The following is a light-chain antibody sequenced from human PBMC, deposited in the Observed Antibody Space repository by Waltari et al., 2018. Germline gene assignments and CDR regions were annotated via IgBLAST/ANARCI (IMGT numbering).Light chain of an antibody. CDR2: DVN. CDR1: SSDVGGDDS. V-gene: IGLV2-14*03. J-gene: IGLJ2*01. CDR3: SSQSTKNGVI. Sequence: QPALPQPASVSGSPGQSITVSCTGSSSDVGGDDSVSWYEDHPGQAPKVIIYDVNKPPSGVSDRFSGSKSGNAASLTISGLQAEDEATFYCSSQSTKNGVIFGGGTKVTVL.